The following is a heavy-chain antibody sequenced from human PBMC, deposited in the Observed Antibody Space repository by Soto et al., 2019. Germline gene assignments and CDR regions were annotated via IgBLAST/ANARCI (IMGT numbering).Heavy chain of an antibody. CDR2: IWYDGSNK. D-gene: IGHD3-3*01. Sequence: PGGSLGLSCAASGFTFSSYGVHGVRKAPGKGLEWVAVIWYDGSNKYYADSVKGRFTISRDNSKNTLYLQMNSLRAEDTAVYYCARVVLEPYDFGSGYYRPPPDYWGKGTLVTVSS. V-gene: IGHV3-33*01. J-gene: IGHJ4*02. CDR1: GFTFSSYG. CDR3: ARVVLEPYDFGSGYYRPPPDY.